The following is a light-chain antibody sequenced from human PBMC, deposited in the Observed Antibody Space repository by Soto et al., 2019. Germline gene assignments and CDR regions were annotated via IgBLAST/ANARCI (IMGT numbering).Light chain of an antibody. J-gene: IGKJ4*01. V-gene: IGKV3-11*01. Sequence: EIVLTQSPTTLSLSPGERATLSCRAGQSVHTYLAWYQQKPGRAPRLLIFDASNRATGIPARFSGSGSGTDFTLTISSLEPEDFAVYYCQQSSNWPLTFGGGTKVEIK. CDR3: QQSSNWPLT. CDR2: DAS. CDR1: QSVHTY.